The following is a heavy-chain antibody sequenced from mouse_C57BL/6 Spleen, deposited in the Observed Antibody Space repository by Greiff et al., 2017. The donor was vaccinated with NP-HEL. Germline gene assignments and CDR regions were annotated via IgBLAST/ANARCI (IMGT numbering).Heavy chain of an antibody. CDR3: ARKEDYDYFYFDY. V-gene: IGHV1-81*01. D-gene: IGHD2-4*01. CDR1: GYTFTSYG. Sequence: QVQLQQSGAELARPGASVKLSCKASGYTFTSYGISWVKQRTGQGLEWIGEIYPRSGNTYYNEKLKGKATLTADKSSRTAYMELRSLTSEDSAVYFCARKEDYDYFYFDYWGQGTTLTVSS. CDR2: IYPRSGNT. J-gene: IGHJ2*01.